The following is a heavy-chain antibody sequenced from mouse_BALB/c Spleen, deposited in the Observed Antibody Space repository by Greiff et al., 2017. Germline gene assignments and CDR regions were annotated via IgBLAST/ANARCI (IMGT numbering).Heavy chain of an antibody. J-gene: IGHJ2*01. D-gene: IGHD1-2*01. CDR2: INPSTGYT. V-gene: IGHV1-7*01. CDR1: GYTFTSYW. Sequence: QVQLQQSGAELAKPGASVKMSCKASGYTFTSYWMHWVKQRPGQGLEWIGYINPSTGYTEYNQKFKDKATLTADKSSSTAYMQLSSLTSEDSAVYYCARSEVRLQDFDYWGQGTTLTVSS. CDR3: ARSEVRLQDFDY.